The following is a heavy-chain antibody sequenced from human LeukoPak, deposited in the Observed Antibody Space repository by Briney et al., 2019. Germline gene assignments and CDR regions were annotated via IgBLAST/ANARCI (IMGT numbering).Heavy chain of an antibody. CDR3: AREAPVAAGSDAFDI. J-gene: IGHJ3*02. CDR2: ISPYNSNT. V-gene: IGHV1-18*01. D-gene: IGHD6-19*01. CDR1: GYTFTSYA. Sequence: GASVKVSCKASGYTFTSYAMHWVRQAPGQRLEWMGWISPYNSNTKYAQKLQGRVTMTTDTSTSTAYMEVRSLRSDDTAVYYCAREAPVAAGSDAFDIWGQGTMVTVSS.